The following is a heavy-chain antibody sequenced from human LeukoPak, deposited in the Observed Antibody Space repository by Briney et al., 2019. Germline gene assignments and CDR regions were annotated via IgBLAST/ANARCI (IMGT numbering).Heavy chain of an antibody. D-gene: IGHD2-2*01. V-gene: IGHV1-2*06. Sequence: ASVKVSCKASGYTFTGYYMHWVRQAPGQGLEWMGRINPNRGGTNYAQKFQGRVTMTRDTSISTAYMELSRLRSDDTAVYYCARHPRDIVVVPAAMETTNWFDPWGQGTLVTVSS. J-gene: IGHJ5*02. CDR1: GYTFTGYY. CDR2: INPNRGGT. CDR3: ARHPRDIVVVPAAMETTNWFDP.